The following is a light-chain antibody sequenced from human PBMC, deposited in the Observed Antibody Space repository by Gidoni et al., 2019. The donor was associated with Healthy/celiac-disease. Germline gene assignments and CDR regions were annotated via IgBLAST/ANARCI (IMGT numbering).Light chain of an antibody. V-gene: IGKV1-33*01. CDR1: QDISNY. J-gene: IGKJ3*01. Sequence: QLTPSPSSLSASVGDRVTITCRASQDISNYLNWYQQKPGKAPKLLIYDASNLETGVPSRFSGSGSGTDFTLTISSLQPEDIATYYCQQCDNRPPTFGPGTKVEIK. CDR3: QQCDNRPPT. CDR2: DAS.